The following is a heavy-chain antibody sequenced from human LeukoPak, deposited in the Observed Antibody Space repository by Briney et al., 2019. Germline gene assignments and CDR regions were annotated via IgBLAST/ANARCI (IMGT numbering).Heavy chain of an antibody. J-gene: IGHJ4*02. CDR1: GFTFSSYA. D-gene: IGHD1-7*01. CDR2: ISGSGGST. Sequence: GGSLRLSCAASGFTFSSYAMSWVRQAPGKGLEWVSAISGSGGSTYYADSVKGRFTISRDNSKNTLYLQMNSLRAEDTAVYYRANTDNWNYAGYWGQGTLVTVSS. V-gene: IGHV3-23*01. CDR3: ANTDNWNYAGY.